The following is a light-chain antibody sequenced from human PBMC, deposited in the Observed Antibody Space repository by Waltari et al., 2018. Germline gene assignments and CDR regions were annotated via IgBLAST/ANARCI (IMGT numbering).Light chain of an antibody. V-gene: IGLV3-21*02. CDR2: DGT. CDR1: DIGSHT. J-gene: IGLJ3*02. CDR3: QVWEDSSDHPGV. Sequence: YGLTQPPSVSVAPGETASITCGGNDIGSHTVNWYQQRPGQAPLLVADDGTDRPSGILRRFSGSNSGNTATLAIPRVEAGDEADYYCQVWEDSSDHPGVFGGGTKLTVL.